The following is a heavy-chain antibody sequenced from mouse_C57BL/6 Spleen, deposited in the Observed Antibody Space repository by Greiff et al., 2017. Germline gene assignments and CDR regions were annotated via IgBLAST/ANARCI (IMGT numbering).Heavy chain of an antibody. CDR2: IRNKANGYTT. V-gene: IGHV7-3*01. D-gene: IGHD2-4*01. Sequence: EVMLVESGGGLVQPGGSLSLSCAASGFTFTDYYMSWVRQPPGKALEWLGFIRNKANGYTTEYSASVKGRFTISGDNSQSILYLQMNALGAEDSANYYCARWNYYDFFDYWGQGTTLTVSS. J-gene: IGHJ2*01. CDR1: GFTFTDYY. CDR3: ARWNYYDFFDY.